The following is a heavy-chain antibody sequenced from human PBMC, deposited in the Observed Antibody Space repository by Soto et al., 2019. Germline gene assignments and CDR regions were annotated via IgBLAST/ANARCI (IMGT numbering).Heavy chain of an antibody. J-gene: IGHJ6*02. CDR2: IYHSGST. Sequence: PSETLSLTCAVSGGSISSSNCWSFVRQPPGKGLEWIGEIYHSGSTNYNPSLKSRVTISVDKSKNQFSLKLSSVTAADTAVYYCARNLLYYYGSGSYPPDYYYGMDVWGQGTTVTVSS. CDR3: ARNLLYYYGSGSYPPDYYYGMDV. CDR1: GGSISSSNC. D-gene: IGHD3-10*01. V-gene: IGHV4-4*02.